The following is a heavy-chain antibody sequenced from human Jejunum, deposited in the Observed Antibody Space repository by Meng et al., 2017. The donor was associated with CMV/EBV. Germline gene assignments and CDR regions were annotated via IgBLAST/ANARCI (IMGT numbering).Heavy chain of an antibody. CDR2: ISSDGITQ. CDR1: GITIRNYP. V-gene: IGHV3-30-3*01. Sequence: ASGITIRNYPIHWARPAPGKGLEWLAFISSDGITQYQTDSLKGRFSLSKDNSENPVYLQMNSLRGEDTAVYYCARENDYRNYFDSWGQGTVVTVSS. D-gene: IGHD4-11*01. CDR3: ARENDYRNYFDS. J-gene: IGHJ4*02.